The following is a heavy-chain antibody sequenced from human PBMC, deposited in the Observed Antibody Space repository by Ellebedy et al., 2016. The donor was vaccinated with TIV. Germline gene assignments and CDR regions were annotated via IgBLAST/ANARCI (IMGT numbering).Heavy chain of an antibody. V-gene: IGHV3-30-3*01. D-gene: IGHD4-17*01. Sequence: GGSLRLXCAASGFTFSSYAMHWVRQAPGKGLEWVAVISYDGSNKYYADSVKGRFTISRDNSKNTLYLQMNSLRAEDTAVYYCARAGGYGDPGAFDYWGQGTLVTVSS. CDR1: GFTFSSYA. CDR3: ARAGGYGDPGAFDY. J-gene: IGHJ4*02. CDR2: ISYDGSNK.